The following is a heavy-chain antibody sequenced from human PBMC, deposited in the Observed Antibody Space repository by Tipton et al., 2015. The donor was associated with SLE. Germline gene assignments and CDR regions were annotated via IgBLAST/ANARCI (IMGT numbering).Heavy chain of an antibody. Sequence: TLSLTCAVSGGSISSGGYSWSWIRQPPGKGLEWIGYIYHSGSTYYNPSLKSRVTISVDTSKNQFSLKLSPVTAADTAVYYCARDQAVAGWGAVDIWGQGTMVTVSS. V-gene: IGHV4-30-2*01. D-gene: IGHD6-19*01. CDR1: GGSISSGGYS. J-gene: IGHJ3*02. CDR3: ARDQAVAGWGAVDI. CDR2: IYHSGST.